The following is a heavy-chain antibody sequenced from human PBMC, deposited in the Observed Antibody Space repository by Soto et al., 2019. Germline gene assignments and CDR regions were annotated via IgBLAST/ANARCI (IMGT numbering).Heavy chain of an antibody. CDR2: ISYDGSNK. CDR3: AKGSWCSSTSCHTMDV. Sequence: PGGSLRLSCAASGFTFSSYGMHWVRQAPGKGLEWVAVISYDGSNKYYADSVKGRFTISRDNSKNTLYLQMNSLRAEDTAVYYCAKGSWCSSTSCHTMDVWGQGTTVTVSS. J-gene: IGHJ6*02. D-gene: IGHD2-2*02. CDR1: GFTFSSYG. V-gene: IGHV3-30*18.